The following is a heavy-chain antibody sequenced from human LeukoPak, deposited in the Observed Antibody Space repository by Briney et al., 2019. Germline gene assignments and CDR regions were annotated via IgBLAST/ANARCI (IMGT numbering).Heavy chain of an antibody. V-gene: IGHV4-39*07. Sequence: SETLSLTCTVSGGYISSSVYYWGWIRQSPGKGVERIGSIYYSGSTYYNPSLKSRVTISVDTSKNQFSLKLSSVTAADTAVYYCARQYSSGWYFDYWGQGTLVTVSS. CDR3: ARQYSSGWYFDY. CDR2: IYYSGST. J-gene: IGHJ4*02. D-gene: IGHD6-19*01. CDR1: GGYISSSVYY.